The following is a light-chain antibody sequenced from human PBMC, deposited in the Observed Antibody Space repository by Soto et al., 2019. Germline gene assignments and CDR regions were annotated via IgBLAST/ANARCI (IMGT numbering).Light chain of an antibody. CDR3: QQNDTSPVT. Sequence: IQMTQSPSSLSASVGDRVTITCRASQSISNWLTWYQERPGKAPKSLIFRASSLESGVPSSFSGSGSGTDSPLRIISFQPEDFPTFASQQNDTSPVTFGGGTKVEI. V-gene: IGKV1D-16*01. J-gene: IGKJ4*01. CDR2: RAS. CDR1: QSISNW.